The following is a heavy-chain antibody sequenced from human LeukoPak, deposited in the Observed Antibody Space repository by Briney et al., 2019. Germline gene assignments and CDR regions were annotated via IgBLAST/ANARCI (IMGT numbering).Heavy chain of an antibody. CDR3: ARDEAKPLHYYYGMDV. V-gene: IGHV4-31*03. Sequence: SQTLSLTCTVSGGSISSGGYYWSWIRQHPGKGLEWIGYIYYSGSTYYNPSLKSRVTISVDTSKNQFSLKLSSVTAADTAVYYYARDEAKPLHYYYGMDVWGQGTTVTVSS. CDR2: IYYSGST. CDR1: GGSISSGGYY. J-gene: IGHJ6*02.